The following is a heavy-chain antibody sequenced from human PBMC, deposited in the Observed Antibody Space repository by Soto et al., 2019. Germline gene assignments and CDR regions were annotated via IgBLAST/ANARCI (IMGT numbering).Heavy chain of an antibody. D-gene: IGHD4-17*01. J-gene: IGHJ6*02. CDR1: GGSLGSGGYY. CDR2: IYYSVST. Sequence: PSETLSLTCTVSGGSLGSGGYYWSWIRQHPGKGLEWIGYIYYSVSTYYNSSLKSRVTISVDTSKNQFSLKLSSVTAADTAVYYCARWKNEGSYGGNSHGMDVWGQGTTVTVSS. CDR3: ARWKNEGSYGGNSHGMDV. V-gene: IGHV4-31*03.